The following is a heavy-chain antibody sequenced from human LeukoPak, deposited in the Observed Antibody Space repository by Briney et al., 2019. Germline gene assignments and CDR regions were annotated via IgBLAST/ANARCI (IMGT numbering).Heavy chain of an antibody. CDR1: GYTFTTYG. CDR3: ARGIDSGSPPLGTFEI. Sequence: GASVKVSCKASGYTFTTYGITWVRQALGQGLEWMGWISAYNGNTNYAQKLQGRVTMTRDTSTSIVYMELRSLRSDDTAVYYCARGIDSGSPPLGTFEIWGQGTMVTVSS. V-gene: IGHV1-18*01. D-gene: IGHD1-26*01. CDR2: ISAYNGNT. J-gene: IGHJ3*02.